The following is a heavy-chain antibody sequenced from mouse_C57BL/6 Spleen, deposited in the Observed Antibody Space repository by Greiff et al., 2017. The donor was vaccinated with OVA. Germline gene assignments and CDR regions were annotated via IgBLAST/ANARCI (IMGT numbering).Heavy chain of an antibody. J-gene: IGHJ2*01. Sequence: EVQLQQSGPELVKPVASVKISCKASGYSFTGYYMNWVKQSPEKSLEWIGEINPSTGGTTYNQKFKAKATLTVDKSSSTAYMQLKSLTSEDSAVYYCARSYYYGSTDYWGQGTTLTVSS. CDR2: INPSTGGT. CDR3: ARSYYYGSTDY. D-gene: IGHD1-1*01. V-gene: IGHV1-42*01. CDR1: GYSFTGYY.